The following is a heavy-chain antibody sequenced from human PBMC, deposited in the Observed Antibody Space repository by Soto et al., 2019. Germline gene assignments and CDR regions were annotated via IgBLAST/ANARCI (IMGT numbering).Heavy chain of an antibody. J-gene: IGHJ4*02. D-gene: IGHD3-16*02. V-gene: IGHV3-48*02. Sequence: EVQLVESGGGLVQPGGSLRLSCAAAGFTFSSYSMNWVRQAPGKGLEWVSYISSISSTIYYADSVKGQFTISRDNAKNSLYLQMNSLRDEDTAVYYCARPAHVWGSYRYFDYWGQGTLVTVSS. CDR2: ISSISSTI. CDR3: ARPAHVWGSYRYFDY. CDR1: GFTFSSYS.